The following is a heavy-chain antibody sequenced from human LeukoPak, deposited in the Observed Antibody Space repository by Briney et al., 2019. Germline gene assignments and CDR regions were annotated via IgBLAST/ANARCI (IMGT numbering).Heavy chain of an antibody. Sequence: PGGSLRLSCAASGFTFSSYAMSCVREAPGKGLEWVSGTSGSGRRIHYADSVKGRYTISKDNSKNPLYQQMNSLRADDTAVYYCAKDMNSWRDGSGLGDYFDYWGQGTLVIVSS. CDR3: AKDMNSWRDGSGLGDYFDY. CDR2: TSGSGRRI. D-gene: IGHD6-19*01. V-gene: IGHV3-23*01. CDR1: GFTFSSYA. J-gene: IGHJ4*02.